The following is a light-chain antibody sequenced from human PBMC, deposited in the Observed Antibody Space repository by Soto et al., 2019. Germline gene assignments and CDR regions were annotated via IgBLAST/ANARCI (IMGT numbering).Light chain of an antibody. CDR3: QQRYSTPRT. CDR2: SAS. V-gene: IGKV1-39*01. CDR1: QSISRY. Sequence: DNQMTQSPSSLSASVGDRVTITCRTSQSISRYLNWYQQKPGKAPKLLMYSASSLQSGVPSRFSGSGSGTDFTLTISNLQPEDFATYYCQQRYSTPRTFGQGTRVEMK. J-gene: IGKJ1*01.